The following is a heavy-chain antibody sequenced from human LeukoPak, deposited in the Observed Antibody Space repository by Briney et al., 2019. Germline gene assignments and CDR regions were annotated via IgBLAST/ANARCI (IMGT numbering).Heavy chain of an antibody. J-gene: IGHJ6*03. V-gene: IGHV1-18*01. D-gene: IGHD3-3*01. Sequence: ASVKVSCKASGYRFSRYGISWVRQAPGQGPEWVGWVSVFNGDTKYAQKFQGRVTVTTELSTDTAYMELSSLRSDDTGVYYCARGHGYYYYMDVWGQGTTVTVSS. CDR1: GYRFSRYG. CDR2: VSVFNGDT. CDR3: ARGHGYYYYMDV.